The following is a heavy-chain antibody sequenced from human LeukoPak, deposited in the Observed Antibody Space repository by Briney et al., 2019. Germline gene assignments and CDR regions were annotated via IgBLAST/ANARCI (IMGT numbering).Heavy chain of an antibody. Sequence: GASVEVSCKASGYTFTGYYMHWVRQAPGQGLEWVAWINPDSGVTNYAQNFQGRVTVTRDTSISAAYMGLTRLRSDDTAVYYCARVIAGTPSFAYWGQGTLVTVSS. D-gene: IGHD1-1*01. J-gene: IGHJ4*02. CDR2: INPDSGVT. CDR3: ARVIAGTPSFAY. CDR1: GYTFTGYY. V-gene: IGHV1-2*02.